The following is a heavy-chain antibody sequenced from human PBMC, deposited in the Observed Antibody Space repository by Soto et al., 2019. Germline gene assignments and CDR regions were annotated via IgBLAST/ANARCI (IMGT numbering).Heavy chain of an antibody. CDR2: IKEDGNEE. V-gene: IGHV3-7*01. CDR3: ARDLTPEILPYYYDANDI. Sequence: EVQLVESGGGLVQPGGSLRLSCAASGFSISNYWMTWVRQAPGKGLEWVANIKEDGNEEYYVDSVKGRFTISRDNAKNSLYLQMNSLTAEDTAVYYCARDLTPEILPYYYDANDIWGQGTLVTVSS. D-gene: IGHD3-22*01. CDR1: GFSISNYW. J-gene: IGHJ3*02.